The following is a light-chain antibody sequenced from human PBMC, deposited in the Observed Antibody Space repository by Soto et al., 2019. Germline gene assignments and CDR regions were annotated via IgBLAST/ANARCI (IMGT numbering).Light chain of an antibody. CDR3: QSYDSSLRGWEVV. V-gene: IGLV1-40*01. Sequence: QSVLTQPPSVSGAPGQRVTISCTGSSSNIGAGYDVHWYQQLPGTAPKLLIYGNSNRPSGVPDRFSGSKSGTSASLAITGLQAEDEADYYCQSYDSSLRGWEVVFGGGTKLTVL. CDR1: SSNIGAGYD. J-gene: IGLJ2*01. CDR2: GNS.